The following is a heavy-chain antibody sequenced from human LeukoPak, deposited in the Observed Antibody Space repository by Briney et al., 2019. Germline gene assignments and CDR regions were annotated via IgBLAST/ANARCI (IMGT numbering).Heavy chain of an antibody. Sequence: GGSLRLSCAASGFTFSDYYMSWIRQAPGKGLEWVSYISSSGSYTNYADSVKGRFTISRDSAKNSLYLQMNSLGAEDTAVYYCARGGSYSGSGSSKNWFDPWGQGTLVTVSS. CDR3: ARGGSYSGSGSSKNWFDP. D-gene: IGHD3-10*01. J-gene: IGHJ5*02. V-gene: IGHV3-11*03. CDR2: ISSSGSYT. CDR1: GFTFSDYY.